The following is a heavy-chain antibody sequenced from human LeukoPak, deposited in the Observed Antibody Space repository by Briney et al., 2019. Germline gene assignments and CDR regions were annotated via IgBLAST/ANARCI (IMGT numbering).Heavy chain of an antibody. Sequence: PWGSLRLSCAASGFTFSSYWMSRVSQAPGKGLEWVANIKQDGSEKYYVDSVKGRFTISRDNAKNSLYLQMNSLRAEDTAVYYCARRAGAYSHPYDYWGQGTLVTVSS. V-gene: IGHV3-7*03. D-gene: IGHD4/OR15-4a*01. CDR1: GFTFSSYW. J-gene: IGHJ4*02. CDR2: IKQDGSEK. CDR3: ARRAGAYSHPYDY.